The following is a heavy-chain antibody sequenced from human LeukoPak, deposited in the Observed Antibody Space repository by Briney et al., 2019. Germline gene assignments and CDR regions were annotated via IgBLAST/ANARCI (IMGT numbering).Heavy chain of an antibody. CDR3: TRGGIDYYGSGSYSNWFDP. V-gene: IGHV3-23*01. CDR2: IRGSGGST. Sequence: GGSLILSCGAPVFTFSSKTTGYVCKGPGNVLQWGSTIRGSGGSTYYADSVKGRFTISRDNSKNTLYLQMNSLKTEDTAVYYCTRGGIDYYGSGSYSNWFDPWGQGTLVTVSS. CDR1: VFTFSSKT. J-gene: IGHJ5*02. D-gene: IGHD3-10*01.